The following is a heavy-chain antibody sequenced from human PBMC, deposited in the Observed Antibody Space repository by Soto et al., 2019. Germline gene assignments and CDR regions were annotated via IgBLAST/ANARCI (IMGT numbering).Heavy chain of an antibody. CDR1: GGTFSSYA. D-gene: IGHD2-21*02. Sequence: SVKVSCKASGGTFSSYAISWVRQAPGQGLEWMGGIIPIFGTANYAQKFQGRVTITADESTSTAYMELSSLRSEDTAVYYCARYEQYCGGDCYSYYWGQVTLVTVSS. J-gene: IGHJ4*02. V-gene: IGHV1-69*13. CDR2: IIPIFGTA. CDR3: ARYEQYCGGDCYSYY.